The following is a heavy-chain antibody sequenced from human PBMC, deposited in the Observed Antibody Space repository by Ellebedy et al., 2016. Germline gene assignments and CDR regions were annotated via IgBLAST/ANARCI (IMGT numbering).Heavy chain of an antibody. CDR1: GFTVSGNY. V-gene: IGHV3-66*01. D-gene: IGHD6-19*01. CDR3: AKGNAVPGPEPLDF. Sequence: GESLKISCAASGFTVSGNYMSWVRQAPGKGLEWASTLYSGGTILYADSVKGRFTISRDNSKNTLYLQMNSLTVEDTAVYYCAKGNAVPGPEPLDFWGQGTLVTVSS. J-gene: IGHJ4*02. CDR2: LYSGGTI.